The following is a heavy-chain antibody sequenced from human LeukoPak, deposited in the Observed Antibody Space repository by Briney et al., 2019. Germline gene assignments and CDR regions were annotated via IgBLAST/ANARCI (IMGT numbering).Heavy chain of an antibody. CDR2: IYYSGST. CDR3: ASAGGYSYGSFDY. V-gene: IGHV4-59*01. CDR1: GGSLSSYY. J-gene: IGHJ4*02. D-gene: IGHD5-18*01. Sequence: PSETLSLTCTVSGGSLSSYYWSWIRQPPGKGLEWIGYIYYSGSTNYNPSLKSRVTISVDTSKNQFSLKLSSVTAADTAVYYCASAGGYSYGSFDYWGQGTLVTVSS.